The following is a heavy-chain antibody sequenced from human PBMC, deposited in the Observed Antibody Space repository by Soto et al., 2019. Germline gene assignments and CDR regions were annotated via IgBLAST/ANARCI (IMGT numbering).Heavy chain of an antibody. Sequence: SETLSLTCAVYGGSFSGYYWSWIRQPPGKGLEWIGEINHSGSTNYNPSLKSRVTISVDTSKNQFSLKLSSVTAADTAVYYCARVRYCSGGSCFGYYFDYWGQGTLVTVSS. CDR2: INHSGST. CDR1: GGSFSGYY. J-gene: IGHJ4*02. D-gene: IGHD2-15*01. V-gene: IGHV4-34*01. CDR3: ARVRYCSGGSCFGYYFDY.